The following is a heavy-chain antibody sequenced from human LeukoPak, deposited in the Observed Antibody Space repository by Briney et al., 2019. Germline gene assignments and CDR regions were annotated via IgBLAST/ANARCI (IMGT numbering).Heavy chain of an antibody. CDR1: GFTFSSYS. CDR2: ISSSSNYI. J-gene: IGHJ6*04. Sequence: PGGSLRLSCAASGFTFSSYSMNWARQAPGKGLEWVSSISSSSNYIYYADSLKGRFTISRDNAKNSLYLQMNSLRAEDTAVYYCGRDLYSSSWGYYYGMDVWGKGTTVTVSS. V-gene: IGHV3-21*01. CDR3: GRDLYSSSWGYYYGMDV. D-gene: IGHD6-13*01.